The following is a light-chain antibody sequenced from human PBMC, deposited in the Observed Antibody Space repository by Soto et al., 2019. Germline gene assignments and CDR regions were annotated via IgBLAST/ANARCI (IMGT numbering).Light chain of an antibody. CDR3: SSYTITSSPV. CDR1: SSDVGGYDF. J-gene: IGLJ1*01. V-gene: IGLV2-14*01. CDR2: EVT. Sequence: QSVLTQPASVSGSPGQSITISCTGTSSDVGGYDFVSWYRQYPGQAPKILIYEVTHRPSGVTDRFSGSKSGNTASLTISGLQEDDEADYYCSSYTITSSPVFGPGTKLTVL.